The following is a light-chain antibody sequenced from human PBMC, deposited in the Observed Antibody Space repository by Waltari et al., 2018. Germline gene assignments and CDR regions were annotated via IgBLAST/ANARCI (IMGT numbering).Light chain of an antibody. Sequence: EIVITQSPASLSVSPGERPTLSCSASQTVNNDLAWYQQKHGQAPRLLIYGASTRATGVPARFSGSGSGTEFTLTISSLQSEDFAVYYCQQYSDWIAFGGGTKVDTK. V-gene: IGKV3-15*01. CDR3: QQYSDWIA. J-gene: IGKJ4*01. CDR1: QTVNND. CDR2: GAS.